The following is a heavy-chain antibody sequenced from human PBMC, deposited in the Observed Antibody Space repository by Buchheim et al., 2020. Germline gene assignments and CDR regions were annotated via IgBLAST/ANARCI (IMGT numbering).Heavy chain of an antibody. D-gene: IGHD5-24*01. CDR1: GFNYGDA. CDR3: GRKTERSTILGD. V-gene: IGHV3-49*03. Sequence: EVHLVESGGGLVEPGRSLRLSCTNSGFNYGDAVSWFRQAPGKGPEWVGFIRSNTYGGTTEYAPSVKGRFTISRDDSRSIAYLQMNSLEAEDTAIYYCGRKTERSTILGDWGQGTL. J-gene: IGHJ4*02. CDR2: IRSNTYGGTT.